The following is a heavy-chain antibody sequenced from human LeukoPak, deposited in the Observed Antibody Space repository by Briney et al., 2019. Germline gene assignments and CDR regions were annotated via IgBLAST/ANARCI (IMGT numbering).Heavy chain of an antibody. CDR2: IKQDGSER. Sequence: GGSLRLSCEASGFTFSTFWMTWVRQVPGKGLEWVANIKQDGSERNYVESVKGRFTISRDNAKNSLYLQMNSLRAEDTAVYYCARGASSSPWGQGTLVTVSS. V-gene: IGHV3-7*03. CDR1: GFTFSTFW. D-gene: IGHD6-13*01. J-gene: IGHJ5*02. CDR3: ARGASSSP.